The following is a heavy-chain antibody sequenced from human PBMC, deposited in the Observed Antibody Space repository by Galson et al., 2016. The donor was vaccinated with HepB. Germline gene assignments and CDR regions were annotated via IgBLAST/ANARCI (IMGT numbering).Heavy chain of an antibody. J-gene: IGHJ4*02. V-gene: IGHV1-69*13. CDR3: ARGGDTVVIWYCFDS. CDR2: IIPIMGAA. CDR1: GGTFNTYA. Sequence: SVKVSCKVSGGTFNTYAMSWVRQAPGQGLDWMGGIIPIMGAAHYAQKFQGRLTITADGSTSTVSMELTSLTSDDTAVYYCARGGDTVVIWYCFDSWGQGSLVSVSS. D-gene: IGHD2-21*01.